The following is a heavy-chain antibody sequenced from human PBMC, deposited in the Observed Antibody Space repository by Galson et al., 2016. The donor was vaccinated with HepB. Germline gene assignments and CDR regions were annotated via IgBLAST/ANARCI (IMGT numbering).Heavy chain of an antibody. D-gene: IGHD3/OR15-3a*01. CDR3: ARVRSLRFLDWLSDAFDF. J-gene: IGHJ3*01. V-gene: IGHV1-18*01. CDR1: GYTFTHYS. Sequence: QSGAEVKKPGESLKISCKASGYTFTHYSITWVRQAPGQGLEWMGWISGYNDNTNYAEKFQGRVTLTTDTSTSTAYMELRSLRSDDTAIYYCARVRSLRFLDWLSDAFDFWGQGTMVTVSS. CDR2: ISGYNDNT.